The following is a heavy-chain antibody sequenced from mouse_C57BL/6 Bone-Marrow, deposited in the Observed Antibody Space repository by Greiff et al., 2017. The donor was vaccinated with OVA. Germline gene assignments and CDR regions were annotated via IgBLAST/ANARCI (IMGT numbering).Heavy chain of an antibody. Sequence: EVHLVESGEGLVKPGGSLKLSCAASGFTFSSYAMSWVRQTPEKRLEWVAYISSGGDYIYYADTVKGRFTISRDNARNTLYLQMSDLKSEDTAMYDWTRGRGGNYGGFFAYWGQGTLVTVSA. D-gene: IGHD2-1*01. CDR3: TRGRGGNYGGFFAY. J-gene: IGHJ3*01. CDR1: GFTFSSYA. V-gene: IGHV5-9-1*02. CDR2: ISSGGDYI.